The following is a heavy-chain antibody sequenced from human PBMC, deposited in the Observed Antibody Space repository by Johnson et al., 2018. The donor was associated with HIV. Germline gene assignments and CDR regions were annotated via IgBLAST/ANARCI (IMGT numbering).Heavy chain of an antibody. CDR2: ISYDGSNK. V-gene: IGHV3-30-3*01. CDR1: GFTFSSYA. CDR3: ARDDLGNPFSSYDAFDI. D-gene: IGHD6-13*01. J-gene: IGHJ3*02. Sequence: QVQLVESGGGLVQPGRSLRLSCAASGFTFSSYAMHWVRQAPGKGLEWVAVISYDGSNKYYADSVKGRFTISGDNSKNTLYLQMNSLRAEDTAVYYCARDDLGNPFSSYDAFDIWGQGTMVTVSS.